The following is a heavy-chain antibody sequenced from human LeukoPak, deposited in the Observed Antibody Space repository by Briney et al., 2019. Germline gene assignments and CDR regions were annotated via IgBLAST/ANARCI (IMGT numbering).Heavy chain of an antibody. V-gene: IGHV3-33*01. CDR1: GFTFSDYG. CDR2: IWFDRSNK. J-gene: IGHJ4*02. CDR3: VRDRGHFTRGSSYFDY. D-gene: IGHD5-12*01. Sequence: GRSLRLSCAASGFTFSDYGFLWLRQAPGKGLEWVAVIWFDRSNKYYAESVRGRFTISRDNSKNTLYLQMNSLRAEDTAVYYCVRDRGHFTRGSSYFDYWGQGTLVTVSS.